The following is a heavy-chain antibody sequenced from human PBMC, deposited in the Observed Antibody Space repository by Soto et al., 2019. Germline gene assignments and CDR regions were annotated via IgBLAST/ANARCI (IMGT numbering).Heavy chain of an antibody. J-gene: IGHJ4*02. CDR1: GFTFNNFE. D-gene: IGHD3-22*01. Sequence: GGSLRLSCAASGFTFNNFEMHWVRQAPGKGLDWVSSISSSSTYKYYADSVKGRFTISRDNAKNSLYLQMNSLRAEDTAVYYCARDGHYYDSSGYYVYWGQGTLVTVSS. V-gene: IGHV3-21*01. CDR2: ISSSSTYK. CDR3: ARDGHYYDSSGYYVY.